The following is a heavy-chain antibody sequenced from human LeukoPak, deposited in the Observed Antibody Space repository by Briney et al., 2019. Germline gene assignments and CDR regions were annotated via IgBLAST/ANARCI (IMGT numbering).Heavy chain of an antibody. CDR1: GFTFIAYG. CDR2: INNDGSST. CDR3: ARELPREVTLDY. J-gene: IGHJ4*02. Sequence: PGGSLRLSCAASGFTFIAYGMQWVRQAPGEGLVWVSRINNDGSSTSYADSVKGRFTISRDNAKNTLYLQVNSLRAEDTGVYYCARELPREVTLDYWGQGTLVTVSS. D-gene: IGHD2-21*02. V-gene: IGHV3-74*01.